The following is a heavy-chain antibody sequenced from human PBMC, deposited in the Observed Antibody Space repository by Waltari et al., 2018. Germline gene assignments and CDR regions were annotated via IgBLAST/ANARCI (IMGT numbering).Heavy chain of an antibody. CDR3: VREGHDYYNEGDAFDI. CDR1: GFSISSYG. D-gene: IGHD2-21*02. V-gene: IGHV3-74*01. Sequence: EVQLVESGGGLVQSGGPLRLSCAASGFSISSYGMHWVRQAQGKGLVWVSHITTDVTSTNYADSVKGRFTISRDSAKNTLYLQMNSLRAEDTALYYCVREGHDYYNEGDAFDIWGHGTMVTVSS. CDR2: ITTDVTST. J-gene: IGHJ3*02.